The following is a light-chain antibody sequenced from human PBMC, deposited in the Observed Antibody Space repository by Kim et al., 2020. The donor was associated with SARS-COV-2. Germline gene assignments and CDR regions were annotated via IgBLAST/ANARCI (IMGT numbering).Light chain of an antibody. CDR3: QAWDSSRGV. V-gene: IGLV3-1*01. J-gene: IGLJ1*01. Sequence: LYPGQTAPITCSKEKLKNKFVAWYHQRPGQSPVLLIYQDKKRPSGIPERFAGSNSGNTATLAISGTETMDEGEYYCQAWDSSRGVFGTGTKVTVL. CDR2: QDK. CDR1: KLKNKF.